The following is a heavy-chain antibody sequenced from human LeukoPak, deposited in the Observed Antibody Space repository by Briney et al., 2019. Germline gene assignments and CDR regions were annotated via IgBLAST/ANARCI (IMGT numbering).Heavy chain of an antibody. CDR3: AKGSRFGVYYYYGMDV. Sequence: GGSLRLSCAASGFTFSSYSMNWVRQAPGKGLEWVSSISSSSSYIYYADSVKGRFTISRDNAKNSLYLQMDSLRAEDTALYYCAKGSRFGVYYYYGMDVWGQGTTVTVSS. J-gene: IGHJ6*02. V-gene: IGHV3-21*04. D-gene: IGHD3-10*02. CDR1: GFTFSSYS. CDR2: ISSSSSYI.